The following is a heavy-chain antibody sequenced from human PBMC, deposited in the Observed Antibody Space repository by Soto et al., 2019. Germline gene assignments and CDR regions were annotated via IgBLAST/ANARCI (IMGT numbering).Heavy chain of an antibody. CDR1: GYTFTSYA. Sequence: ASVKVSCKASGYTFTSYAMHWVRQAPGQRLERMGWINAGNGNTKYSQKFQGRVTITRDTSASTAYMELSSLRSEDTAVYYCARVGATMAYFDYWGQGTLVTVSS. D-gene: IGHD1-26*01. CDR3: ARVGATMAYFDY. J-gene: IGHJ4*02. CDR2: INAGNGNT. V-gene: IGHV1-3*01.